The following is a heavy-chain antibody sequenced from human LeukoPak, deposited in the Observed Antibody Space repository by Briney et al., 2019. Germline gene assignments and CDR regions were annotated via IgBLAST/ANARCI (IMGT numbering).Heavy chain of an antibody. J-gene: IGHJ4*02. Sequence: SETLSLTCTVSGGSISSSGYYWGWIRQPPGKGLEWIGSIYYSGSTYYNPSLKSRVTISVDTSKNQFSLKLTSVTAADTALYFCARDDTYFYDSSGHGFDFWGPGTLVTVSS. D-gene: IGHD3-22*01. CDR2: IYYSGST. CDR1: GGSISSSGYY. V-gene: IGHV4-39*07. CDR3: ARDDTYFYDSSGHGFDF.